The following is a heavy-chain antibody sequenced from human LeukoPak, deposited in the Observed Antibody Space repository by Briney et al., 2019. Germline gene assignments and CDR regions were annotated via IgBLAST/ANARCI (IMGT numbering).Heavy chain of an antibody. J-gene: IGHJ4*02. CDR3: ARPLYCSSINCFVFDY. Sequence: LGESLKISCKGSGYSFTTYWIAWVRQMPGKGLEWMGITYPGDSDTRYSPSFQGQVTISADKSINTAYLQWSSLKASDTAMYYCARPLYCSSINCFVFDYWGQGTLVTVSS. CDR1: GYSFTTYW. CDR2: TYPGDSDT. V-gene: IGHV5-51*01. D-gene: IGHD2-2*01.